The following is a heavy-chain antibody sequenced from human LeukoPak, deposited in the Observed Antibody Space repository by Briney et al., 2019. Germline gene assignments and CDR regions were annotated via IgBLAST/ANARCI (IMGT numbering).Heavy chain of an antibody. CDR2: IYYSGTT. D-gene: IGHD6-19*01. CDR1: GGSISSYY. Sequence: SETLSLTCTVSGGSISSYYWSWIRQPPGKGLEWIAYIYYSGTTNYNPSLKSRVTISLDTSKYQFSLKMNTATAADTAVYYCASTTSTSEAGTLEYWGQGTLVTVSS. V-gene: IGHV4-59*08. J-gene: IGHJ1*01. CDR3: ASTTSTSEAGTLEY.